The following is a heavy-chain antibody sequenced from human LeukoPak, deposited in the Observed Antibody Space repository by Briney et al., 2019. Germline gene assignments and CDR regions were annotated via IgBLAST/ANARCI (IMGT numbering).Heavy chain of an antibody. CDR3: ARAGRLTSGRSYFFDT. D-gene: IGHD1-1*01. Sequence: SETLSLTCSVSGGSISGYYWSWIRQPPGKGLEWISYLSYSGNTNYSPSLKNRVTISIDPSNNRFSLQLRSVTAADTAFYYCARAGRLTSGRSYFFDTWGEGTLVTVS. CDR1: GGSISGYY. V-gene: IGHV4-59*13. J-gene: IGHJ4*02. CDR2: LSYSGNT.